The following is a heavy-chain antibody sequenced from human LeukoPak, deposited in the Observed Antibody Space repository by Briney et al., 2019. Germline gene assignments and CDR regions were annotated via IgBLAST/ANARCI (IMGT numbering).Heavy chain of an antibody. D-gene: IGHD3-22*01. CDR2: IYSGGST. CDR1: GFTVSSNY. Sequence: GGSLRLSCAASGFTVSSNYMSWARQALGKGLEWVSVIYSGGSTYYADSVKDRFTISRDNSKNTLYLQMNSLRAEDTAVYYCARYYYDSSGYTDDAFDIWGQGTMVTVSS. J-gene: IGHJ3*02. V-gene: IGHV3-53*01. CDR3: ARYYYDSSGYTDDAFDI.